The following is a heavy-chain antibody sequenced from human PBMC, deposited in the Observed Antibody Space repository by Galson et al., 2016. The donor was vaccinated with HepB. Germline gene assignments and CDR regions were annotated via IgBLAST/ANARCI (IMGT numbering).Heavy chain of an antibody. J-gene: IGHJ4*02. V-gene: IGHV2-26*01. Sequence: PALVKPTQTLTLTCTVSGFSLSDARMGVSWIRQPPGKALEWPAQVFSNDDKSYSTSLKSRLTISKDTSKSQVVLTMTNVDPVDTATYYCARTGGFDADYFAYWGQGTLVTVSS. CDR2: VFSNDDK. CDR3: ARTGGFDADYFAY. D-gene: IGHD3-16*01. CDR1: GFSLSDARMG.